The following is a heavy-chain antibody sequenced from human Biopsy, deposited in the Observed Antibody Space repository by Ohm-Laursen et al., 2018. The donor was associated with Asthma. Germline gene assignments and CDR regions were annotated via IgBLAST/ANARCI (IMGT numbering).Heavy chain of an antibody. D-gene: IGHD3-3*02. J-gene: IGHJ1*01. CDR2: IKHDVTEK. V-gene: IGHV3-7*01. CDR1: GFTFGDYW. CDR3: ARTFHFWSPYHAEHYQL. Sequence: SLRLSCAASGFTFGDYWMSWVRQVPGKGLEWVANIKHDVTEKNHVDSLKGRFTISRDNAKNSLYLQMNSLRAEDTAVYYCARTFHFWSPYHAEHYQLWGQGTLVTVPS.